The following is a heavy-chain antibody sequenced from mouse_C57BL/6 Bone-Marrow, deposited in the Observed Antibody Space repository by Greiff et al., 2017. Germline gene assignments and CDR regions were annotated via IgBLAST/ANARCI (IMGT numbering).Heavy chain of an antibody. D-gene: IGHD2-5*01. J-gene: IGHJ3*01. V-gene: IGHV1-82*01. CDR2: IYPGDGDT. CDR3: AAGHSNFWFAY. CDR1: GYAFSSSW. Sequence: VQLQQSGPELVKPGASVKISCKASGYAFSSSWMNWVKQRPGKGLEWIGRIYPGDGDTNYNGKFKGKATLTADKYSSTAYMQLSSLTSEDSAVYFCAAGHSNFWFAYWGQGTLVTVSA.